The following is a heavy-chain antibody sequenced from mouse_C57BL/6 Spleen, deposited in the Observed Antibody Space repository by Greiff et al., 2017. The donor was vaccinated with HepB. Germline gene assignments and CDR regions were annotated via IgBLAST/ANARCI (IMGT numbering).Heavy chain of an antibody. CDR2: INPSTGGT. CDR3: ARNIYYYGRDYAMDY. V-gene: IGHV1-42*01. Sequence: EVKLQESGPELVKPGASVKISCKASGYSFTGYYMNWVKQSPEKSLEWIGEINPSTGGTTYNQKFKAKATLTVDKSSSTAYMQLKSLTSEDSAVYYCARNIYYYGRDYAMDYWGQGTSVTVSS. CDR1: GYSFTGYY. J-gene: IGHJ4*01. D-gene: IGHD1-1*01.